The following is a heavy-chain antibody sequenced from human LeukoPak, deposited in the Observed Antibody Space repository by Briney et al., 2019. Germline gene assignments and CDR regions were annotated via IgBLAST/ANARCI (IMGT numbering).Heavy chain of an antibody. Sequence: GGSLRLSCAASGFTLSSYDMHWVRQVTGKGLEWVSAIDTAGDTFYPDSVKGRFTISRESAKNSFYLQLDSLRAGDTAVYYCARDYRGAAAGTNLLGWFDPWGQGTLVTVSS. CDR2: IDTAGDT. CDR1: GFTLSSYD. D-gene: IGHD6-13*01. J-gene: IGHJ5*02. V-gene: IGHV3-13*04. CDR3: ARDYRGAAAGTNLLGWFDP.